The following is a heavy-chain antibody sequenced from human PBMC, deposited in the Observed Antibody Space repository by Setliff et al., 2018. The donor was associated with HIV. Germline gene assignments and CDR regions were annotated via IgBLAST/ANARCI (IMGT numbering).Heavy chain of an antibody. V-gene: IGHV4-59*11. CDR3: ARGRRSGYSSGWYRGVDY. CDR1: GGSISSHY. Sequence: SETLSLTCTVSGGSISSHYWSWIRQPPGKGLEWIGYIYYSGSTNYNPSLKSRVTISVDTSKNQFSLRLSSVTAADTAVYYCARGRRSGYSSGWYRGVDYWGQGTLVTVSS. CDR2: IYYSGST. J-gene: IGHJ4*02. D-gene: IGHD6-19*01.